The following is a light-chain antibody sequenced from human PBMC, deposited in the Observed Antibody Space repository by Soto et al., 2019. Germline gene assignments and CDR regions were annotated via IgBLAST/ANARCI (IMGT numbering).Light chain of an antibody. CDR3: FSHGSGDSHV. CDR1: SSDIGAYNY. V-gene: IGLV2-14*01. J-gene: IGLJ1*01. CDR2: GVT. Sequence: QSALTQPASVSGSPGQSITISCTGTSSDIGAYNYVSWYQQYPGKAPKLMIYGVTNRPSGVSNRFSGSKTGNTASLTISGLQAEDEADYYCFSHGSGDSHVFGTGTKVTVL.